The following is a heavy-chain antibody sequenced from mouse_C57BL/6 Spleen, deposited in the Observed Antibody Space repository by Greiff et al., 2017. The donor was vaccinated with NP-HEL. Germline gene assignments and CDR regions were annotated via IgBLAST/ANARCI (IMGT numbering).Heavy chain of an antibody. J-gene: IGHJ1*03. CDR2: IWTGGGT. Sequence: VMLVESGPGLVAPSQCLSITCTVSGFSFTSYAISWVRQPPGKGLEWLGVIWTGGGTNYNSALKSRLSISKDNSKSQVFLKMNSLQTDDTARYYCASYYGSSGWYFDVWGTGTTVTVSS. V-gene: IGHV2-9-1*01. CDR1: GFSFTSYA. CDR3: ASYYGSSGWYFDV. D-gene: IGHD1-1*01.